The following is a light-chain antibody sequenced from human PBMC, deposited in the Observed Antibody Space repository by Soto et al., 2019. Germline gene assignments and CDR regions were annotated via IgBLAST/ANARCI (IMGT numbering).Light chain of an antibody. V-gene: IGKV3-15*01. CDR2: GAS. J-gene: IGKJ2*01. Sequence: EIVMTQSPAILSVSPGERATLSCRASQSVRSNLAWYQQKPGQAPRLLIYGASTRATGIPARFSGSGSGTEFTLTISSLQSEDFAVYYCQQYNNWPRTFGQWTKLDIK. CDR3: QQYNNWPRT. CDR1: QSVRSN.